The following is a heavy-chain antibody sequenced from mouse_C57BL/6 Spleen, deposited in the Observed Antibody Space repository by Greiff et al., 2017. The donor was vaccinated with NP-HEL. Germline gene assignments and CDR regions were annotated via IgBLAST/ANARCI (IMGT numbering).Heavy chain of an antibody. Sequence: QVQLQQPGAELVMPGASVKLSCKASGYTFTSYWMHWVKQRPGQGLEWIGEIDPSDSYTNYNQKFKGKSTLTVDKSSSTAYMQLSSLTSADSAVYYCARCPLYYAMDYWGQGTSVTVSS. J-gene: IGHJ4*01. V-gene: IGHV1-69*01. CDR3: ARCPLYYAMDY. CDR2: IDPSDSYT. CDR1: GYTFTSYW.